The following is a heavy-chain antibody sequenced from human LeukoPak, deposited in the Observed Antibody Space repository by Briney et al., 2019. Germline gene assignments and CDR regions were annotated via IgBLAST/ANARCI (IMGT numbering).Heavy chain of an antibody. CDR1: GFTFSSFN. J-gene: IGHJ4*02. V-gene: IGHV3-74*03. Sequence: GGSLRLSCAASGFTFSSFNMHWVRQAPGKGLVWVSRLKSGGSTAMYADSVQGRFTISRDNARNTVHLLMSSLTVEDTGVYYCARGIYGDPVAFDSWGQGALVTVPS. CDR3: ARGIYGDPVAFDS. D-gene: IGHD4-17*01. CDR2: LKSGGSTA.